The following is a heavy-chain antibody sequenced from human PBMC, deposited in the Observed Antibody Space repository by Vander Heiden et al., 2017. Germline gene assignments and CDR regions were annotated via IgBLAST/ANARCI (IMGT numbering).Heavy chain of an antibody. CDR1: GGSFSGYY. V-gene: IGHV4-34*01. CDR3: ARAQHDFWIGLNYYYYGMDV. J-gene: IGHJ6*02. D-gene: IGHD3-3*01. CDR2: INHSGST. Sequence: QVQLQQWGAGLLKPSETLSLTCAVYGGSFSGYYWSWIRHPPGKGLEWIGEINHSGSTNYNPSLKSRVTISVDTSKNQFSLKLSSVTAADTAVYYCARAQHDFWIGLNYYYYGMDVWGQGTTVTVSS.